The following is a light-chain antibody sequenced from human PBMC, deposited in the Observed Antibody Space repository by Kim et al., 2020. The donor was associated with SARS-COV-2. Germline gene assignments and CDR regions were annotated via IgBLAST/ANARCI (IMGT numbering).Light chain of an antibody. Sequence: SVGDRVTIPCLARQGISSLLAWYQQRPGQAPTLLFYAASSLQSGVPSSFSCSGAGTDFTLTISSLQPEDLATYYCQQANSFPTITFGGGTKVEI. CDR1: QGISSL. J-gene: IGKJ4*01. CDR3: QQANSFPTIT. CDR2: AAS. V-gene: IGKV1D-12*01.